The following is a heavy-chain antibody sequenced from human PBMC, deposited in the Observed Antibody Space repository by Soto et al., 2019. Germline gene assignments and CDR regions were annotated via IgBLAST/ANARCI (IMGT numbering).Heavy chain of an antibody. Sequence: PSETLSLTCAVYGGSFSGYYWSWIRQPPGKGLEWIGEINHSGSTNYNPSLKSRVTISVDTSKNQFSLKLSSVTAADTAVYYCARGQQWLGTLNWFDPWGQGTLVTVSS. CDR1: GGSFSGYY. CDR3: ARGQQWLGTLNWFDP. D-gene: IGHD6-19*01. J-gene: IGHJ5*02. V-gene: IGHV4-34*01. CDR2: INHSGST.